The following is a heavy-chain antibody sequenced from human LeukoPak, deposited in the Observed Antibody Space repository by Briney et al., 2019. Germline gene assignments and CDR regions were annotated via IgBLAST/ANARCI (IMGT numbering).Heavy chain of an antibody. CDR2: FYYSGGS. CDR3: ARHVSAFWSGYYPSYFDY. Sequence: SETLSITCTVSGGSISSSSSSWGWIRQPPGKGLEWIGSFYYSGGSYYNPSLKSRVTISVDTSKNQFSLKLTSVTAADTAVYYCARHVSAFWSGYYPSYFDYWGQGTLVTVSS. D-gene: IGHD3-3*01. J-gene: IGHJ4*02. CDR1: GGSISSSSSS. V-gene: IGHV4-39*01.